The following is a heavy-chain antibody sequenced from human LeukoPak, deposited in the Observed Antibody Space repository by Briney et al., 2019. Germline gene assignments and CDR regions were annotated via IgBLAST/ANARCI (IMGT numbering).Heavy chain of an antibody. CDR3: ARGEASLDSNWFDP. J-gene: IGHJ5*02. CDR1: GGSISSYY. Sequence: SETLSLTCTVSGGSISSYYWGWIRQPPGKGLEWIGCIYYSGSTYYNPSLKSRVTISVDTSKNQFSLKLSSVTAADTAVYYCARGEASLDSNWFDPWGQGTLVTVSS. D-gene: IGHD3-10*01. CDR2: IYYSGST. V-gene: IGHV4-39*01.